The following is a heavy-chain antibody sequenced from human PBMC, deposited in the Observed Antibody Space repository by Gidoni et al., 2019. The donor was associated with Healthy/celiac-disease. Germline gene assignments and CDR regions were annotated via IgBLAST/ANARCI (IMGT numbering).Heavy chain of an antibody. CDR1: GGSISSSSYY. J-gene: IGHJ4*02. V-gene: IGHV4-39*01. CDR3: ASGYYDFWSGYYTIYYFDY. CDR2: IYYSGST. D-gene: IGHD3-3*01. Sequence: QLQLQESGPGLVKPSETLSLTCTVSGGSISSSSYYWGWIRQPPGKGLEWIGSIYYSGSTYYNPSLKSRVTISVDTSKNQFSLKLSSVTAADTAVYYCASGYYDFWSGYYTIYYFDYWGQGTLVTVSS.